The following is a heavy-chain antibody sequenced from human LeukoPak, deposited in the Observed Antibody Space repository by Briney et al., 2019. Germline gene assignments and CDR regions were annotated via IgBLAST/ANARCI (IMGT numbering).Heavy chain of an antibody. V-gene: IGHV4-59*08. D-gene: IGHD6-19*01. CDR1: GGSISTFY. CDR2: INYSGSA. Sequence: SETLSLTCTVSGGSISTFYWSWIRQPPGKGREWIRYINYSGSAGYNPSLKSRVTMSVDTSRNQFSLKLRSVTAADTAIYYCARRKGIGGYKDWFDPWGQGTLVTVSS. J-gene: IGHJ5*02. CDR3: ARRKGIGGYKDWFDP.